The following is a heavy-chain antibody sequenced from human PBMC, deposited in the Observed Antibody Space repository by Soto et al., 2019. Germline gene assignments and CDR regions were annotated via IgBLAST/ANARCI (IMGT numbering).Heavy chain of an antibody. CDR1: GDSISAYS. Sequence: SETLSLTCTVSGDSISAYSWSWVRQPPGKGLEWIGNIHYNGNTKYNPSLKSRVTMSVDASKNQFSLKLISVTAADTAKYFCAREGNLGRWLQPLDFWGQGTLVTSPQ. CDR2: IHYNGNT. CDR3: AREGNLGRWLQPLDF. V-gene: IGHV4-59*01. D-gene: IGHD5-12*01. J-gene: IGHJ4*02.